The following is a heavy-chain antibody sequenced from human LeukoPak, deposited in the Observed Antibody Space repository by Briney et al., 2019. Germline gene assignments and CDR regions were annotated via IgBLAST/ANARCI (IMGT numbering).Heavy chain of an antibody. J-gene: IGHJ3*01. CDR2: ISPNSGGT. CDR3: ARVVYYASGAADGFDV. Sequence: GASVKVSCKASGYTFTDYYIHWVRQAPGQGLEWMGWISPNSGGTNYAQKFQGRVTMTRDTSIFTAYMELSRLRSDDTAVYYCARVVYYASGAADGFDVWGQGTMVTVSS. D-gene: IGHD3-10*01. CDR1: GYTFTDYY. V-gene: IGHV1-2*02.